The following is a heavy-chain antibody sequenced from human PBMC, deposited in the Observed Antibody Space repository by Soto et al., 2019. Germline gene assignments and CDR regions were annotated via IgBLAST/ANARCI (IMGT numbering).Heavy chain of an antibody. J-gene: IGHJ3*02. CDR3: ASSTTAVWVFAFDI. CDR1: GFTFSSYA. Sequence: VGSLRLSCAASGFTFSSYAMHWVRQAPGKGLEWVAVTSYDGSNKYYADSVKGRFTISRDNSKNTLYLQMNSLRAEDTAVYYCASSTTAVWVFAFDIWGQGTMVTVSS. D-gene: IGHD4-17*01. CDR2: TSYDGSNK. V-gene: IGHV3-30-3*01.